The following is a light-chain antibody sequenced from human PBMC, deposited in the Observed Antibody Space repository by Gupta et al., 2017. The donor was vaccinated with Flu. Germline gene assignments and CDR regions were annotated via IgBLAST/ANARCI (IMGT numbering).Light chain of an antibody. CDR1: SSTMGSNT. Sequence: QSVLTQPPSASASPVQRVPISCPGSSSTMGSNTVNWYQQPPGTAPKLLTDSNKQRPSGVPDRFSGSKAGSSASLAISGLQSEDEADYYCAAWNDSLNGSVFGGGTKLTVL. CDR3: AAWNDSLNGSV. J-gene: IGLJ3*02. V-gene: IGLV1-44*01. CDR2: SNK.